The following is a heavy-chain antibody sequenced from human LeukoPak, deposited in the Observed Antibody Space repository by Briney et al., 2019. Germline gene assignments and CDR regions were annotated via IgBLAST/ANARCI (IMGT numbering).Heavy chain of an antibody. Sequence: GGSLRLSCAASGFTFSNYWMTWVRQAPGKGLEWVANIKKDGSEKNYVDSVKGRFTTSRDNAKNPLKLQKNNLKAEDTAAHYCARGGGYWGLGTLVAV. CDR1: GFTFSNYW. CDR3: ARGGGY. J-gene: IGHJ4*02. V-gene: IGHV3-7*01. CDR2: IKKDGSEK.